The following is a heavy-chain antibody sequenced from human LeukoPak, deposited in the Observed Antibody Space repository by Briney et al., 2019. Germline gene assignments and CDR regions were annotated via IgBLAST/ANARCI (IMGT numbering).Heavy chain of an antibody. V-gene: IGHV4-31*03. J-gene: IGHJ4*02. CDR3: ARVMGSGWTGFDY. D-gene: IGHD6-19*01. CDR1: GGSIRSSYYY. Sequence: SETLSLTCTVSGGSIRSSYYYWGWIRQHPGKGLEWIGYIYYSGSTYYNPSLKSRVTISVDTSKNQFSLKLSSVTAADTAVYYCARVMGSGWTGFDYWGQGTLVTVSS. CDR2: IYYSGST.